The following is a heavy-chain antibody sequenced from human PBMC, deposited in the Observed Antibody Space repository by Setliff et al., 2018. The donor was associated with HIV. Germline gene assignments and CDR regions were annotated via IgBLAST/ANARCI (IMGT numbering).Heavy chain of an antibody. V-gene: IGHV4-34*01. CDR1: GESFSGYY. J-gene: IGHJ4*02. CDR2: MNDSGST. D-gene: IGHD1-26*01. CDR3: TRGGSMTTLTN. Sequence: SETLSLTCAVYGESFSGYYWSWIRQYPGKGLEWIGEMNDSGSTNYNPSLKSRVTISVDTSKNQFSLRLSSVTAADTAVYYCTRGGSMTTLTNWGQGTLVTVSS.